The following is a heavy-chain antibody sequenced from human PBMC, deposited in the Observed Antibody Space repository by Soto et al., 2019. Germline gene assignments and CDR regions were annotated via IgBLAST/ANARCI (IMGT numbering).Heavy chain of an antibody. D-gene: IGHD3-22*01. CDR3: ARAQLGRGYYDSSGYLLVPPYYFDC. V-gene: IGHV4-30-4*01. CDR2: TYYSGST. Sequence: SETLSLTCTVSGGSISSGDYYWSWIRQPPGKGLEWIGYTYYSGSTYYNPSLKSRVTISVDTSKNQFSLKLSSVTAADTAVYYCARAQLGRGYYDSSGYLLVPPYYFDCWGQGTLVTVSS. CDR1: GGSISSGDYY. J-gene: IGHJ4*02.